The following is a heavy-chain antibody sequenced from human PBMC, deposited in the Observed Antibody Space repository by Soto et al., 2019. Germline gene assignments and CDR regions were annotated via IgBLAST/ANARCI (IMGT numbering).Heavy chain of an antibody. V-gene: IGHV1-69*12. J-gene: IGHJ4*02. CDR3: ARADGEVSPYYFKY. CDR2: LIPIFGTS. CDR1: GGTFSNYA. Sequence: QVQLVQSGAEVKKPGSSVKVSCKASGGTFSNYAISWVRQAPGQGLEWMGGLIPIFGTSHYAQKFQGRVTLTAEESSNSAYMELSSLSSDEPAVYFGARADGEVSPYYFKYWGQGTLVNVSS.